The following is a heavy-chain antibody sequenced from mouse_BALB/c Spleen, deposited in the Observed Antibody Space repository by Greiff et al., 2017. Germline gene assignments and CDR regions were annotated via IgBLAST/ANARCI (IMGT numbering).Heavy chain of an antibody. CDR3: ARYDYDEGFAY. D-gene: IGHD2-4*01. CDR1: GFSLSTSGMG. CDR2: IYWDDDK. Sequence: QVTLNESGPGILQPSQTLSLTCSFSGFSLSTSGMGVSWIRQPSGKGLEWLAHIYWDDDKRYNPSLKSRLTISKDTSRNQVFLKITSVDTADTDTYYCARYDYDEGFAYWGQGTLVTVSA. V-gene: IGHV8-12*01. J-gene: IGHJ3*01.